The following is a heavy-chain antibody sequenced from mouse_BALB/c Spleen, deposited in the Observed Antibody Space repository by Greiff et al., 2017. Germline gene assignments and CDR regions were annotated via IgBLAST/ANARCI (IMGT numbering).Heavy chain of an antibody. CDR3: KGGNDSLDY. J-gene: IGHJ3*01. CDR2: INPDNGNT. V-gene: IGHV14-4*02. Sequence: VQLQQSGAELVRPGASVKLSCTASGFTFTDYYMHWVKQRPEQGLEWIGGINPDNGNTDYNPKFQGKATMTEDKSSNTAYLQLSSLTSEDSAVYYCKGGNDSLDYWGQGTLVTVSA. CDR1: GFTFTDYY.